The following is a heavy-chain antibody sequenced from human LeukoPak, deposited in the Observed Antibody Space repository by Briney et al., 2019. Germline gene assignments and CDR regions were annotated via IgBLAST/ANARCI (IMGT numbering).Heavy chain of an antibody. Sequence: GGSLRLSCAASGFTFSSYSMNWVRQAPGKGLEWVSSISSSSSYIYYADSVKGRFTISRDNSKNTLYLQMNSLRAEDTAVYYCAKVDSSGWLSFDYWGQGTLVTVSS. CDR2: ISSSSSYI. D-gene: IGHD6-19*01. V-gene: IGHV3-21*04. CDR3: AKVDSSGWLSFDY. J-gene: IGHJ4*02. CDR1: GFTFSSYS.